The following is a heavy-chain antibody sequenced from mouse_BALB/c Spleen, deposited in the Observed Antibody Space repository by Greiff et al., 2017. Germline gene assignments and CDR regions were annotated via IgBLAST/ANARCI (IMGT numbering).Heavy chain of an antibody. CDR2: IDPYSGGT. CDR3: ARGGSSMDD. CDR1: GYSFTGYN. Sequence: VQLKESGPELEKPGASVKISCKASGYSFTGYNMNWVKQSNGKSLEWIGNIDPYSGGTSYNQKFKGQATLTVDKSSSTAYMQLKSLTSEDSAVYYCARGGSSMDDWGQGTSVTVSS. V-gene: IGHV1-39*01. J-gene: IGHJ4*01.